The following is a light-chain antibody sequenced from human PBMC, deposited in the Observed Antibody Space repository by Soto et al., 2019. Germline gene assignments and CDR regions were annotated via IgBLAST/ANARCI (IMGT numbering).Light chain of an antibody. CDR1: QGINNY. Sequence: DIQMTQSPSSLSASVGDTVTITCRASQGINNYLAWYQQKPGKPPVLLIYTASTLKPGVPSRFSGSGAGTEFTLTISRLEPEDFAVYYCQQYDNSPLTFGGGTKVDIK. CDR3: QQYDNSPLT. V-gene: IGKV1-27*01. CDR2: TAS. J-gene: IGKJ4*01.